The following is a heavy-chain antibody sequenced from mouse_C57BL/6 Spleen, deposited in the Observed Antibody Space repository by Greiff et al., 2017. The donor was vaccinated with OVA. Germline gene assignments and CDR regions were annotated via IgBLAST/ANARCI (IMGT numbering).Heavy chain of an antibody. CDR1: GYTFTDYE. CDR2: IDPETGGT. CDR3: TRLTGTLDY. J-gene: IGHJ2*01. D-gene: IGHD4-1*01. V-gene: IGHV1-15*01. Sequence: QVHVKQSGAELVRPGASVTLSCKASGYTFTDYEMHWVKQTPVHGLEWIGAIDPETGGTAYNQKFKGKAILTADKSSSTAYMELRSLTSEDSAVYYCTRLTGTLDYWGQGTTLTVSS.